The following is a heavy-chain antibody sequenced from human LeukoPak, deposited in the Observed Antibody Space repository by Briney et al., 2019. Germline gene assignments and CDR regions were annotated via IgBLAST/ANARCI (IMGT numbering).Heavy chain of an antibody. V-gene: IGHV4-59*01. D-gene: IGHD6-6*01. CDR3: ARWYSSSPGGFYYYGMDV. Sequence: SETLSLTCTVSGGSISSYYWSWIRQPPGKGLEWIGYIYYSGSTNYNPSLKSRVTISVDTSKNQFSLKLSSVTAADTAVYYCARWYSSSPGGFYYYGMDVWGQGTTVTVSS. CDR2: IYYSGST. CDR1: GGSISSYY. J-gene: IGHJ6*02.